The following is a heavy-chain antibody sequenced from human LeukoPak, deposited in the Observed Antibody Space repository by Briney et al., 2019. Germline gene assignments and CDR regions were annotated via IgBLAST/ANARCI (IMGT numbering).Heavy chain of an antibody. D-gene: IGHD4-17*01. CDR1: GYTFTSYY. CDR3: AREVRYGDCDY. V-gene: IGHV1-46*01. J-gene: IGHJ4*02. Sequence: ASVKVSCKASGYTFTSYYMHWVRQAPGQGLEWMGIINPSGGSTSYAQKFQGRVTMTRDTSISTAYMELSRLRSDDTAVYYCAREVRYGDCDYWGQGTLVTVSS. CDR2: INPSGGST.